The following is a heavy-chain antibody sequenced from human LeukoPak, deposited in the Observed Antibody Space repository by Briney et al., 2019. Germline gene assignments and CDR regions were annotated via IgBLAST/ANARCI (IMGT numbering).Heavy chain of an antibody. V-gene: IGHV3-15*01. Sequence: PGGSLRLSCAASGFTFSNAWMSWVRQAPGKGLEWVGRIKSKTDGGTTDYAAPVKGRFTISRDDSKNTLYLQMNSLKTEDTAVYYCTTLRFLGCYYGMDVWGQGTTVTVSS. CDR3: TTLRFLGCYYGMDV. CDR2: IKSKTDGGTT. J-gene: IGHJ6*02. CDR1: GFTFSNAW. D-gene: IGHD3-3*01.